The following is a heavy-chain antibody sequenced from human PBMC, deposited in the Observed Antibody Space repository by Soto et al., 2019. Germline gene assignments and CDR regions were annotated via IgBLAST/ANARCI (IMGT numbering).Heavy chain of an antibody. CDR1: GFAFSNYW. CDR2: ISPDGSTK. Sequence: EVQVVESGGGLVQPGGSLRLSCTASGFAFSNYWMTWVRQAPGKGLEWVANISPDGSTKNYGDSVMGRFTLSRDNAKNSVYLQMNNLRVEDTAVYYCAKNLAWSGDDYWGQGTLVTVSS. D-gene: IGHD1-1*01. J-gene: IGHJ4*01. V-gene: IGHV3-7*01. CDR3: AKNLAWSGDDY.